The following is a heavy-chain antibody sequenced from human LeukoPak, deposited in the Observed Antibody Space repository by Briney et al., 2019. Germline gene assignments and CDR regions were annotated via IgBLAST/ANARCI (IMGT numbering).Heavy chain of an antibody. CDR3: ASHLTYYDILTGYYGAYYFDY. CDR1: GVSISSSNSY. Sequence: SETLSLTCTVSGVSISSSNSYWGWIRQPPGKGLEWIGSIYYSGNTYYDASLKSQVSISIDTSKNQFSLKLSSVTAADTAVYYCASHLTYYDILTGYYGAYYFDYWGQGTLVTVSS. CDR2: IYYSGNT. V-gene: IGHV4-39*01. J-gene: IGHJ4*02. D-gene: IGHD3-9*01.